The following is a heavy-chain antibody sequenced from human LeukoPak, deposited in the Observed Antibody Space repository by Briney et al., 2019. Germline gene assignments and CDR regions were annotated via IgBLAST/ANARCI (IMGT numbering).Heavy chain of an antibody. V-gene: IGHV4-39*01. CDR3: ASRKSDYSNYIPYYFDY. CDR2: IYYSGST. D-gene: IGHD4-11*01. J-gene: IGHJ4*02. Sequence: PSETLSLTCTVSGGSISSSSYYWGWIRQPPGKGLEWIGSIYYSGSTYYNPSLKSRVTISVDTSKNQFSLKLSSVTAADTAVYYCASRKSDYSNYIPYYFDYWGQGTLVTVSS. CDR1: GGSISSSSYY.